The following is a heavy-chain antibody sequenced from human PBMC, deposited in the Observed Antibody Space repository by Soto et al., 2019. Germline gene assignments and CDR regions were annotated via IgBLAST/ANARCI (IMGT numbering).Heavy chain of an antibody. CDR1: GGSISSYY. V-gene: IGHV4-59*01. CDR3: ARAADYGGIPGVDY. J-gene: IGHJ4*02. Sequence: PSETLSLTCTVSGGSISSYYWSWIRQPPGKGLEWVGYIYNSGSTNYNPSLKSRVTISVDTSKNQFSLKLSSVTAADTAVYYCARAADYGGIPGVDYWGQGTLVTVSS. CDR2: IYNSGST. D-gene: IGHD4-17*01.